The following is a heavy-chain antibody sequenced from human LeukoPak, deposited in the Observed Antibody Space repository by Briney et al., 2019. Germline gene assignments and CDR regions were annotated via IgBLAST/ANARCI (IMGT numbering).Heavy chain of an antibody. Sequence: GGSLRLSCAASGFTLSSYWMLWVRQVPGKGLVWVSRINNDGSATSYADSVMGRFTISRDNAKNTLYLQMNSLRAEDTAVYYCAREEETVGASDYWGQGTLVTVSS. CDR1: GFTLSSYW. CDR2: INNDGSAT. CDR3: AREEETVGASDY. D-gene: IGHD1-26*01. J-gene: IGHJ4*02. V-gene: IGHV3-74*01.